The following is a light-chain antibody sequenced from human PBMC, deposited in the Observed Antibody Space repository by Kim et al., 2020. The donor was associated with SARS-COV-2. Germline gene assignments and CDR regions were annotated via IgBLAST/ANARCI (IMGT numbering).Light chain of an antibody. CDR3: QQYGSSPLYT. CDR1: QSGSRLY. CDR2: GAS. Sequence: EIVLTQSPGTLSLSPGERATLSCRASQSGSRLYLAWYQQKPGQGPRLLIYGASSRATGIPVRFSGSGSGTDFTLTISILEPEDFAVYYCQQYGSSPLYTFGRETKLEI. V-gene: IGKV3-20*01. J-gene: IGKJ2*01.